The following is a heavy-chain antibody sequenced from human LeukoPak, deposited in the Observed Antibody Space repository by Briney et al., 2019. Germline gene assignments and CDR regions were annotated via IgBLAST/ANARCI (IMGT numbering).Heavy chain of an antibody. Sequence: PSETLSLTCTVSGGSISTSYWNWIRQPPGKGLEWIGYIYYSGSTNYNPSLRSRVTISVDTSKNQFSLKLSSVTAADTAVYYCAREGYFDWPHNWFDPWGQGTLVTVSS. D-gene: IGHD3-9*01. CDR2: IYYSGST. CDR1: GGSISTSY. V-gene: IGHV4-59*01. CDR3: AREGYFDWPHNWFDP. J-gene: IGHJ5*02.